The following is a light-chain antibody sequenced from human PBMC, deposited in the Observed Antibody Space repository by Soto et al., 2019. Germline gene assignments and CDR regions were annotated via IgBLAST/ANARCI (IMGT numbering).Light chain of an antibody. J-gene: IGKJ3*01. CDR3: QQYGSSPFT. V-gene: IGKV3-20*01. CDR2: GAS. CDR1: QSVSSPY. Sequence: EVVLTQSPVTLSLSPGERATLSCRASQSVSSPYLAWYQQKPGQPPRLLIYGASSRATDIPDRFFGSGSGTEFTLTIARRAPEDFAMYYCQQYGSSPFTFGPGTKVDI.